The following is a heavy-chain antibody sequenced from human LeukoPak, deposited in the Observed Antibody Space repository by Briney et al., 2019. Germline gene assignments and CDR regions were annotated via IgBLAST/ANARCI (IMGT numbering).Heavy chain of an antibody. Sequence: ASVKVSCKASGYTFSSYAMNWVRQAPGQGLEWMGWINTNTGNPTYAQGFTGRFVFSLDTSVSTAYLQISSLKAEDTAVYYCAKDFFQLPQAYFDQWGQGTLVTVSS. CDR2: INTNTGNP. D-gene: IGHD2-2*01. CDR1: GYTFSSYA. J-gene: IGHJ4*02. CDR3: AKDFFQLPQAYFDQ. V-gene: IGHV7-4-1*02.